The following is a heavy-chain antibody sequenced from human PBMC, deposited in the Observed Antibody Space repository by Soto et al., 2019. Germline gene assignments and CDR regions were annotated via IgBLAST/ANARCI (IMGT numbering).Heavy chain of an antibody. CDR3: ARAGNWNYENYYYYYMDV. CDR2: INPSGGST. Sequence: ASVKVSCTASGYTLTSYYMHWVRQTPGQGLEWMGIINPSGGSTSYAQKFQGRVTMTRDTSTSTVYMELSSLRSEDTAVYYCARAGNWNYENYYYYYMDVWGKGTTVTVSS. D-gene: IGHD1-7*01. V-gene: IGHV1-46*01. CDR1: GYTLTSYY. J-gene: IGHJ6*03.